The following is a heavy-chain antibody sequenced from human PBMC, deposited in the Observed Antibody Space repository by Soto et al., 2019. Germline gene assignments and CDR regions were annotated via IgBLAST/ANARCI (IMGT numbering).Heavy chain of an antibody. J-gene: IGHJ6*02. CDR3: AREVVYYYGMDV. Sequence: SETLSLTCTVSGGSISSGGYYWSWIRQRPGKGLEWIGYIYYSGSTYYNPSLKSRVTISVDTSKNQFSLKLSSVTAADTAMYYCAREVVYYYGMDVWGQGTTVTVSS. CDR1: GGSISSGGYY. V-gene: IGHV4-31*03. D-gene: IGHD2-15*01. CDR2: IYYSGST.